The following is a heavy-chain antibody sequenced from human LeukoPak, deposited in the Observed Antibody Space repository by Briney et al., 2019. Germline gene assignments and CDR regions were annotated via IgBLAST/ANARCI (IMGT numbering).Heavy chain of an antibody. J-gene: IGHJ6*02. CDR2: ISTSGTTI. D-gene: IGHD3-10*01. CDR3: ARDEGSAGPYYYYGMDV. Sequence: GGSLRLSCAASGFTFSDYYMTWIRQAPGTGLEWLSFISTSGTTIYYADSVRGRFTVSRNDAKNSLYMQMNSLRAEDTAVYYCARDEGSAGPYYYYGMDVWGQGTTVTVSS. CDR1: GFTFSDYY. V-gene: IGHV3-11*04.